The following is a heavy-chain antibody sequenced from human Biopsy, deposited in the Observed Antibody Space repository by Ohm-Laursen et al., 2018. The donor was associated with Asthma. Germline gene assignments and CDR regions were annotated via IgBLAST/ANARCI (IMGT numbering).Heavy chain of an antibody. V-gene: IGHV4-39*02. D-gene: IGHD6-6*01. Sequence: GTLSLTCTVSGDAMSTSGSYWGWIRQPPGKGLEWIGSIYYSGRTYYSPSLESRVTISTDTSKNHFSLKVTSATAADTAVYYCARAVSSSSYWYFDLWGRGDLVTVSS. CDR2: IYYSGRT. CDR3: ARAVSSSSYWYFDL. CDR1: GDAMSTSGSY. J-gene: IGHJ2*01.